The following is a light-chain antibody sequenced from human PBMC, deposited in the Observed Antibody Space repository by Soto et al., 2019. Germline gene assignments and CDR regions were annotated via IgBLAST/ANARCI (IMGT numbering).Light chain of an antibody. J-gene: IGKJ1*01. V-gene: IGKV1-39*01. CDR2: AAS. CDR1: QSISSY. CDR3: QQSYSTPRK. Sequence: DIQMTQSPSSLSASVGDRVTITCRASQSISSYLNWYQQKPGKAPKLLIYAASSLQSGVPSRFSGSGSGTDFTLTIRSLQPEDFATYYCQQSYSTPRKFGQGNKVEIK.